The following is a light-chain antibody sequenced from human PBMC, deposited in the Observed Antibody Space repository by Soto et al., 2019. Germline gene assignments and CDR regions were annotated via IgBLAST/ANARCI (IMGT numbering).Light chain of an antibody. CDR1: SGDIGAYNY. CDR3: SSYTSSSTLVV. V-gene: IGLV2-11*01. Sequence: QSALTQPRSVSGSPGQSVTFSCTGTSGDIGAYNYVSWYQFHPGKAPKMIIYDVNKRPSGVPDRFSGSKSGNTASLTISGLQAEDEADYYCSSYTSSSTLVVFGGGTKLTGL. CDR2: DVN. J-gene: IGLJ2*01.